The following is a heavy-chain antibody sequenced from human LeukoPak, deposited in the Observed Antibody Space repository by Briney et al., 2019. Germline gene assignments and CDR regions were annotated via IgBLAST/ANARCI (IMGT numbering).Heavy chain of an antibody. V-gene: IGHV4-34*01. J-gene: IGHJ4*02. CDR3: ARWTVDY. D-gene: IGHD3/OR15-3a*01. CDR1: GGSFSGYY. Sequence: SETLSLTCAVYGGSFSGYYWSWIRQPPGKGLEWIGENNHSGSTNYNPSLKSRVTISVDTSKNQFSLKLSSVTAADAAVYYCARWTVDYWGQGTLVTVSS. CDR2: NNHSGST.